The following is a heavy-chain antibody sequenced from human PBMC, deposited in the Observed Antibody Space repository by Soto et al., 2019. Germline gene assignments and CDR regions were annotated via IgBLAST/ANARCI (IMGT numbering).Heavy chain of an antibody. CDR1: GGSISDGDYY. Sequence: PSETLSLTCTVSGGSISDGDYYWSWIRQPPGKGLEWIGYIYHSGSTNYNPSLKSRVTISVDTSKNQFSLKLSSVTAADTAVYYCAQSIAAPQPDAFDIWGQGTMVNVSS. J-gene: IGHJ3*02. V-gene: IGHV4-61*08. CDR3: AQSIAAPQPDAFDI. D-gene: IGHD6-6*01. CDR2: IYHSGST.